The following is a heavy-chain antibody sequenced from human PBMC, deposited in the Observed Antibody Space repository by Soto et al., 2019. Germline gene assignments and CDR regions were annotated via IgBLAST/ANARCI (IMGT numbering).Heavy chain of an antibody. J-gene: IGHJ6*02. V-gene: IGHV1-69*01. D-gene: IGHD1-26*01. CDR2: IIPSFGTA. CDR3: ARDPGIVGATPYYCYYYGMDV. CDR1: GGTFSSYA. Sequence: QVQLVQSGAEVKKPGSSVKVSCKASGGTFSSYAISWVRQAPGQGLEWMGGIIPSFGTANYAQKFQGRVTITADESTSTAYMELSSLRSEDTAVYYCARDPGIVGATPYYCYYYGMDVWGQGTTVTVSS.